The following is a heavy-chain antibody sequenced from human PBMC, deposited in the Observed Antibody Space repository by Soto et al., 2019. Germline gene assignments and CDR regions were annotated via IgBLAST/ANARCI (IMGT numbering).Heavy chain of an antibody. D-gene: IGHD2-2*01. J-gene: IGHJ5*02. V-gene: IGHV1-24*01. CDR2: FDPENDET. CDR3: AIAAYCSGATCYSGYNWFDP. CDR1: GYTLSEVS. Sequence: ASVKVSRKVSGYTLSEVSIHWVRQTPGKGLEWMGGFDPENDETSYAQKFQGRVTLTEDTSTDTAYLELSSLRSEDTAIYYCAIAAYCSGATCYSGYNWFDPWGQGTQVTVSS.